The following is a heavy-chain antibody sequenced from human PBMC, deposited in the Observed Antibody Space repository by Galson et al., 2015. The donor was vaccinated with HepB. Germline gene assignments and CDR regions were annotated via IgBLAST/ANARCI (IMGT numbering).Heavy chain of an antibody. Sequence: SVKVSCKASGFSFSSYDINWVRQATGQGPEWLGWMDPNSGNTGYAQKFQDRVTMTADRSTSTAYMDLRSLRSGDTAVYYCARDDYGDYRGSDYWGQGTLVTVSS. CDR2: MDPNSGNT. V-gene: IGHV1-8*01. J-gene: IGHJ4*02. CDR1: GFSFSSYD. CDR3: ARDDYGDYRGSDY. D-gene: IGHD4-17*01.